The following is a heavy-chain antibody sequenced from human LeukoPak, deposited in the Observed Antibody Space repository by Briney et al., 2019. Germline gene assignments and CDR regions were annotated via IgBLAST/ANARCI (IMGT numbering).Heavy chain of an antibody. J-gene: IGHJ5*02. V-gene: IGHV4-39*01. CDR3: ARPAEVNYDILTGYYSNWFDP. Sequence: SETLSLTCTVSGGSISSSSYYWGWIRQPPGKGLEWIGSIYYSGSTYYNPSLKSRVTISVDTSKNQFSLKLSSVTAADTAVYYCARPAEVNYDILTGYYSNWFDPWGQGTLVTVSP. CDR2: IYYSGST. CDR1: GGSISSSSYY. D-gene: IGHD3-9*01.